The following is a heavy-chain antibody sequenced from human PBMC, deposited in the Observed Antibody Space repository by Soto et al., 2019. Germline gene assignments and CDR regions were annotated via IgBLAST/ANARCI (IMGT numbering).Heavy chain of an antibody. CDR3: VGDRDDFPHYYYYYMDV. D-gene: IGHD1-1*01. CDR1: GFTFSSYA. CDR2: IGAGGGRT. V-gene: IGHV3-23*01. J-gene: IGHJ6*03. Sequence: EVQLLESGGGLVQPGGSLRLSCAASGFTFSSYAMSWVRQAPGEGLEWVSAIGAGGGRTYYADSVKGRFTISRDNSENMLYLQMNSLRAEDTAVYYCVGDRDDFPHYYYYYMDVWGKGTTVTVS.